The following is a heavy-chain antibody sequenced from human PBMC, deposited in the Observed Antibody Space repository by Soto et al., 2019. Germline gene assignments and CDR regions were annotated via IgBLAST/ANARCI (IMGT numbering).Heavy chain of an antibody. CDR1: GFSLSTTGVG. Sequence: QITLKESGPTLVRPTQTLTLTCTFSGFSLSTTGVGVGWIRQPPGKALEWLALIYWDDDKRYSPSLKSRLTIATETGKNEVILSMTNMEPVDTATSYRAQSLRDCGLGRERANYFASWGQGTLVTAPS. CDR3: AQSLRDCGLGRERANYFAS. D-gene: IGHD2-21*01. J-gene: IGHJ4*02. V-gene: IGHV2-5*02. CDR2: IYWDDDK.